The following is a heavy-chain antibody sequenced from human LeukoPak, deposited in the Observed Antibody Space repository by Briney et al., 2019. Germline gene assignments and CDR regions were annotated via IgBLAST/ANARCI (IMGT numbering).Heavy chain of an antibody. Sequence: GGSLRLSCAASGFTVSSNYMSWVRQAPGKGLEWVSVIYSGGSTYYADSVKGRFTISRDNSKNTLYLQMNSLRAEDTAVYYCAREGTVVTTDYYGMDVWGQGTTVTVSS. CDR1: GFTVSSNY. J-gene: IGHJ6*02. D-gene: IGHD4-23*01. V-gene: IGHV3-53*01. CDR2: IYSGGST. CDR3: AREGTVVTTDYYGMDV.